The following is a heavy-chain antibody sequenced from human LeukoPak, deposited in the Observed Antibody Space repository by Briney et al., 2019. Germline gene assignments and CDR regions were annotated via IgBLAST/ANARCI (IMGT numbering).Heavy chain of an antibody. V-gene: IGHV1-3*01. Sequence: GASVKVSCKTSGYTFGKYAIHWVRQAPGQRFEWMGWIDGGNGDTRFSQKFQDRVSFTRDTFATTVYMEVTSLRPEDTAVYYCARDQSRDIRVDFDYWGQGTLVTVSS. D-gene: IGHD2-15*01. CDR1: GYTFGKYA. J-gene: IGHJ4*02. CDR3: ARDQSRDIRVDFDY. CDR2: IDGGNGDT.